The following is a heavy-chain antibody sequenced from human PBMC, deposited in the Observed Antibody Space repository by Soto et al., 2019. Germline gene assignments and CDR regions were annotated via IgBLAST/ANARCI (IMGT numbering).Heavy chain of an antibody. Sequence: QLQLQESGPGLVKPSETLSLTCTVSGGSISSSSYYWGWIRQPPGKGLEWIGSIYYSGSTYYNPSLKSRVTISVDTSKNQFSLELSSVTATDTAVYYCARHQLPGTLPPLLFDYWGQGTLVTVSS. V-gene: IGHV4-39*01. CDR1: GGSISSSSYY. J-gene: IGHJ4*02. D-gene: IGHD1-26*01. CDR3: ARHQLPGTLPPLLFDY. CDR2: IYYSGST.